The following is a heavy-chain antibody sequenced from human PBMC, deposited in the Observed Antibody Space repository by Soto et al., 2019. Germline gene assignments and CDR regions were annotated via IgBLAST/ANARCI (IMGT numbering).Heavy chain of an antibody. D-gene: IGHD2-21*02. J-gene: IGHJ4*02. CDR3: ARSIVVLTAADY. Sequence: ASVKVSCKASGYTFTNYAIHWVRQAPGQRLEWMGWINAGNGNTKYSQKFQGRVTITRDTSASTAYMELSSLRSEDTAVYYCARSIVVLTAADYWGQGTLVTVSS. CDR1: GYTFTNYA. CDR2: INAGNGNT. V-gene: IGHV1-3*01.